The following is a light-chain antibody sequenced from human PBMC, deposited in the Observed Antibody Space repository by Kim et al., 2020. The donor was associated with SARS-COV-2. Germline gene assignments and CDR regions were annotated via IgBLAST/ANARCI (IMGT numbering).Light chain of an antibody. V-gene: IGLV7-43*01. CDR3: LLYFGGAWV. J-gene: IGLJ3*02. CDR2: STS. Sequence: EGTFNLTSAPRTGAVTSGYYPTWFQQRPGQTPRALIYSTSNNHSGTPARFSGSLLEGKAALTLSGVQPEDEAEYYCLLYFGGAWVFGGGTTLTVL. CDR1: TGAVTSGYY.